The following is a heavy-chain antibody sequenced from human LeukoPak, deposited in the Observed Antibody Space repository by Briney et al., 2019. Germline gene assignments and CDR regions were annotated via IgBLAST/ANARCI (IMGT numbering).Heavy chain of an antibody. V-gene: IGHV1-3*01. CDR2: INAGNGNT. CDR1: GYTFTSYA. J-gene: IGHJ5*02. D-gene: IGHD3-10*01. Sequence: GASVKVSCKASGYTFTSYAMNWVRQAPGQRLEWMGWINAGNGNTKYSQKFQGRVTITRDTSASTAYMELSSLRSEDTAVYYCARDVFGELCWFDPWGQGTLVTVSS. CDR3: ARDVFGELCWFDP.